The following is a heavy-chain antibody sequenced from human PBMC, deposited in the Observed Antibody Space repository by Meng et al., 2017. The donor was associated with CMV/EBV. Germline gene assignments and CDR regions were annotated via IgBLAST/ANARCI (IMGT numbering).Heavy chain of an antibody. CDR1: GGSVSSGSSY. CDR2: IYYSRST. D-gene: IGHD4-23*01. CDR3: VRGDGNSPKGQH. J-gene: IGHJ1*01. Sequence: TVAGGSVSSGSSYWSWIRQHPGKGLEWIGYIYYSRSTKYNPSLKSRVTISVDTSKNQFSLKLSSVTAADTAVYYCVRGDGNSPKGQHWGQGTLVTVSS. V-gene: IGHV4-61*01.